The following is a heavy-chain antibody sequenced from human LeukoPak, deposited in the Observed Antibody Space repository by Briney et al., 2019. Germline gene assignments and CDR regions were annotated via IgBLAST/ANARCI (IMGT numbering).Heavy chain of an antibody. CDR1: GYTFTSYG. Sequence: ASVKVSCKASGYTFTSYGISWVRQAPGQGLEWMGWISAYNGNTNYAQKLQGRVTMTTDTSTSTAYMELRSLRSDDTAVYYCARVRYYDSPGIEHHYWGQGTLVTVSS. J-gene: IGHJ4*02. V-gene: IGHV1-18*01. D-gene: IGHD3-22*01. CDR2: ISAYNGNT. CDR3: ARVRYYDSPGIEHHY.